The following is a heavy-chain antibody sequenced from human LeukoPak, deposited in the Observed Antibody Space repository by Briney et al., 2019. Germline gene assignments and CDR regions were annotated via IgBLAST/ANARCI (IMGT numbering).Heavy chain of an antibody. CDR1: GFTFSSYA. D-gene: IGHD5-12*01. CDR3: ARDSGYDSLDY. V-gene: IGHV3-30-3*01. J-gene: IGHJ4*02. Sequence: GGSLRLSCAASGFTFSSYAMHWVRQAPGKGLEWVAVISYDGSNKYYADSVKGRFTTSRDNSKNTLYLQMNSLRAEDTAVYYCARDSGYDSLDYWGQGTLVTVSS. CDR2: ISYDGSNK.